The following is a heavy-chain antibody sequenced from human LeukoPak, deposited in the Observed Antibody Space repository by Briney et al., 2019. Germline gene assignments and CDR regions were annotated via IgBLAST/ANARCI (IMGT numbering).Heavy chain of an antibody. CDR1: GFTFSSYA. V-gene: IGHV3-23*01. CDR3: AKNHGGYYYMDV. CDR2: ISGSGGST. J-gene: IGHJ6*03. D-gene: IGHD1-14*01. Sequence: GGSLRLSCAASGFTFSSYAMSGVRQAPGKGLEWVSAISGSGGSTYYADSVKGRFTISRDNSKNTLYLQMNSLRAEDTAVYYCAKNHGGYYYMDVWGKGTTVTVSS.